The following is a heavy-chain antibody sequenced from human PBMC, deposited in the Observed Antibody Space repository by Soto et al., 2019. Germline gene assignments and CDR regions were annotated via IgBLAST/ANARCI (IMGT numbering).Heavy chain of an antibody. CDR1: GFTFSSYA. Sequence: GGSLRLSCAASGFTFSSYAMSWVRQAPGKGLEWVSAISGSGGSTYYADSVKGRFTISRDNSKNTLYLQMNSLRAEDTAVYYCANTGVYARFFSWGQGTLVTVSS. CDR3: ANTGVYARFFS. D-gene: IGHD2-8*01. CDR2: ISGSGGST. V-gene: IGHV3-23*01. J-gene: IGHJ5*02.